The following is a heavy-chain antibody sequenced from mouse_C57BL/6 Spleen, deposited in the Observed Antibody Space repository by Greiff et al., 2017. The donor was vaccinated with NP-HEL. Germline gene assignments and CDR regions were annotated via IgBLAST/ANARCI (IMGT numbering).Heavy chain of an antibody. V-gene: IGHV5-16*01. CDR3: AREWSYWYFDV. J-gene: IGHJ1*03. CDR2: INYDGSST. CDR1: GFTFSDYY. D-gene: IGHD1-1*02. Sequence: EVQLVESEGGLVQPGSSMKLSCTASGFTFSDYYMAWVRQVPEKGLEWVANINYDGSSTYYLDSLKSRFIISRDNAKNILYLQMSSLKSEDTATYYCAREWSYWYFDVWGTGTTVTVSS.